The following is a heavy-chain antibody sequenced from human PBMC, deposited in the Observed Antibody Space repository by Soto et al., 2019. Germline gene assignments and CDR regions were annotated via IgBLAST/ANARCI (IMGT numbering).Heavy chain of an antibody. D-gene: IGHD2-8*02. J-gene: IGHJ4*02. V-gene: IGHV1-2*02. Sequence: HEHLVQSGAEVKRPGASLKVSCKASGYSFTGYYIHWVRQAPGQGLEWRGWINPDSGATNYAQNFQGRVTLTSDTPISTASMDLTSLTSDDTAVYYCARGDYGTGGYPFPYFDYWGQGTLVIVSS. CDR2: INPDSGAT. CDR1: GYSFTGYY. CDR3: ARGDYGTGGYPFPYFDY.